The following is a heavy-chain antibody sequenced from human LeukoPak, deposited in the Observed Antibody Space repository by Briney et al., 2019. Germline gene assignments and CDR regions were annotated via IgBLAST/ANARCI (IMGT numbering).Heavy chain of an antibody. V-gene: IGHV1-46*01. CDR1: GYTFTSYY. CDR3: ARAIWFGELLYSPFDY. D-gene: IGHD3-10*01. J-gene: IGHJ4*02. CDR2: INPSGGST. Sequence: ASVKVSCKASGYTFTSYYMHWVRQAPGQGLEWMGIINPSGGSTSYAQKFQGRVTMTRDTSTSTVYMEPSSLRSEDTAVYYCARAIWFGELLYSPFDYWGQGTLVTVSS.